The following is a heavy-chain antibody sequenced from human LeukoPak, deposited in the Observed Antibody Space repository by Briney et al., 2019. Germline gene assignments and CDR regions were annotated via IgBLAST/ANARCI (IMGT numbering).Heavy chain of an antibody. J-gene: IGHJ4*02. V-gene: IGHV3-30*18. CDR2: ISYDGNNK. D-gene: IGHD2-15*01. CDR1: GFSFSNYV. Sequence: GRSLRLSCAASGFSFSNYVMYWVRQAPRKGLEWVAVISYDGNNKYYADSVKGRFTISRDNSKNALYLQMSSLRGEDTAVYYCAKGLQVAEPPDYWGQGILVTVSS. CDR3: AKGLQVAEPPDY.